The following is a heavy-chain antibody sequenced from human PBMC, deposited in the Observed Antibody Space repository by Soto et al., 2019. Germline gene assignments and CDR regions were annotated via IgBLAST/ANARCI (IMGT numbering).Heavy chain of an antibody. Sequence: SETLSLTCTVSGGSISSADYYWTWIRQPPGKGLEWIGYIFYTGSTYYNPSLKSRVTISLDTSKNQFSLKLSSVTAADTAVYYCARGLTTVTFDYWGQGTLVTVSS. J-gene: IGHJ4*02. D-gene: IGHD4-17*01. CDR3: ARGLTTVTFDY. CDR2: IFYTGST. CDR1: GGSISSADYY. V-gene: IGHV4-30-4*01.